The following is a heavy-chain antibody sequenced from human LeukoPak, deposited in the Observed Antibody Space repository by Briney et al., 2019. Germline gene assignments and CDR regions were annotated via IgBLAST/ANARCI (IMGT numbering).Heavy chain of an antibody. CDR1: GYSFTTYG. CDR2: FNTYTGNP. Sequence: ASVTVSCRASGYSFTTYGMNWVPQAPGQGLEWMGWFNTYTGNPKYAPGFTGRFVFSMDTSASTAYLQISSLKAEDMAMYYCARCVYYDHYYYYGMDVWGQGTTVTVSS. CDR3: ARCVYYDHYYYYGMDV. J-gene: IGHJ6*02. V-gene: IGHV7-81*01. D-gene: IGHD3-16*01.